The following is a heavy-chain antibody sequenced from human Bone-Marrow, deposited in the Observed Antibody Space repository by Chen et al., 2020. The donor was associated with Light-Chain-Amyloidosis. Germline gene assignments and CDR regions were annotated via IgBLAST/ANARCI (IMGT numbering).Heavy chain of an antibody. D-gene: IGHD5-12*01. CDR2: ISGSGGST. CDR1: GFTFSSHA. V-gene: IGHV3-23*01. J-gene: IGHJ6*02. Sequence: EVQLLESGGGLVQPGGSLRLSCAASGFTFSSHAMSWVRQASGKGLEWVSAISGSGGSTYYADSVKGRFTISRDNSKNTLYLQMNSLRAEDTAVYYCAKGKSGYDSRSPTDVWGQGTTVTVSS. CDR3: AKGKSGYDSRSPTDV.